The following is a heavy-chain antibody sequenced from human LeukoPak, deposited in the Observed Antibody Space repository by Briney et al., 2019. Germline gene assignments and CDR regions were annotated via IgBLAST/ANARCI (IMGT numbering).Heavy chain of an antibody. Sequence: SETLSLTCTVSGGSISSYYWSWIRQPPGKGLDWIAYIYYSGSTNYNPSLKSRVTISVDTSKNQFSLKLSSVTAADTAVYYCAGGSVDILTGYKEGWFDPWGQGTLVTVS. V-gene: IGHV4-59*01. CDR2: IYYSGST. CDR1: GGSISSYY. J-gene: IGHJ5*02. D-gene: IGHD3-9*01. CDR3: AGGSVDILTGYKEGWFDP.